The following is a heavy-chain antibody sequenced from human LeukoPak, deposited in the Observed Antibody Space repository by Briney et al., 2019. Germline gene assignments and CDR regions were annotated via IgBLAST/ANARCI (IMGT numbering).Heavy chain of an antibody. CDR2: ISGSGGRT. D-gene: IGHD3-22*01. J-gene: IGHJ4*02. V-gene: IGHV3-23*01. CDR3: AKRGVVIRVILVGFHKEAYYFDS. Sequence: GGALRLSCAGSGFTLSNYGMSWVRQARGKGLEWVAGISGSGGRTNYADSVKGRFSVSRDNPKNTLYLQMNNLRPEDTAVYFCAKRGVVIRVILVGFHKEAYYFDSWGQGALVTVSS. CDR1: GFTLSNYG.